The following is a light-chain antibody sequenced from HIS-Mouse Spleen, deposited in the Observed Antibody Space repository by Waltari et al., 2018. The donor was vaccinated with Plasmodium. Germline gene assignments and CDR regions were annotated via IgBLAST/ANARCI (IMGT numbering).Light chain of an antibody. CDR3: YSTDSSGNHRV. Sequence: SYELTQPPSVSVSPGQTARITCSGNALPKNSAYWYQQKSGQPPVLVIYEDSKRPSGIPERFSGSSSGTMATLTISGAQVEDEADYYCYSTDSSGNHRVFGRGTKLTVL. J-gene: IGLJ3*02. CDR2: EDS. CDR1: ALPKNS. V-gene: IGLV3-10*01.